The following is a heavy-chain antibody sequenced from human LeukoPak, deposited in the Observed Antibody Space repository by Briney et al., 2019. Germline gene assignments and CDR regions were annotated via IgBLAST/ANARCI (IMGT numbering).Heavy chain of an antibody. CDR3: ARGLQLRYFDY. Sequence: SETLSLTCAVYGGSFSGYYWSWIRQPPGKGLEWIGEINHGGSTNYNPSLKSRVTISVDTSKNQFSLKLSSVTAADTAVYYCARGLQLRYFDYWGQGTLVTVSS. CDR2: INHGGST. D-gene: IGHD3-9*01. J-gene: IGHJ4*02. V-gene: IGHV4-34*01. CDR1: GGSFSGYY.